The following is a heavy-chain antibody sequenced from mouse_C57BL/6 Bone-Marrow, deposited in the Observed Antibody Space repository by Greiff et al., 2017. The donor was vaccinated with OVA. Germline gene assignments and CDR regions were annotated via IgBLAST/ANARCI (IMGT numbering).Heavy chain of an antibody. Sequence: VQLKESGAELVRPGASVKLSCTASGFNIKDDYMHWVKQRPEQGLEWIGWIDPENGDTEYASKFQGKATITADTSSNTAYLQLSSLTSEDTAVYYCTLHAMDYWGQGTSVTVSS. CDR3: TLHAMDY. J-gene: IGHJ4*01. CDR1: GFNIKDDY. V-gene: IGHV14-4*01. CDR2: IDPENGDT.